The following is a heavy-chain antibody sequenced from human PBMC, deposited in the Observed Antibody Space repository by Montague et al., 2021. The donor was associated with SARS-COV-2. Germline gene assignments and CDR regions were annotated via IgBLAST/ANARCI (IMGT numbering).Heavy chain of an antibody. Sequence: QSGAEVKKPVESLRISCKGSGYSFTTYWINWVRQMPGKGLEWMGKIDPSDSNTNYSPSFQGHVTISVDRSISTAYLQWRSLKASDTAMYYCATPDYWGQGTLVTVSS. CDR3: ATPDY. CDR1: GYSFTTYW. J-gene: IGHJ4*02. V-gene: IGHV5-10-1*01. CDR2: IDPSDSNT.